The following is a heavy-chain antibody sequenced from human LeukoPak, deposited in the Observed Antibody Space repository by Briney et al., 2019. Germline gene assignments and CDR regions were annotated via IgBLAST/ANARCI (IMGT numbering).Heavy chain of an antibody. CDR1: GFTFSSYA. V-gene: IGHV3-23*01. CDR3: AKEWYYYDSSGYFDY. J-gene: IGHJ4*02. D-gene: IGHD3-22*01. CDR2: ISGSGGST. Sequence: PGGSLRLSCAASGFTFSSYAMSWLRQAPEKGPEWVSAISGSGGSTYYADSVKGRFTISRDNSKNTLYLQMNSLRAEDTAVYYCAKEWYYYDSSGYFDYWGQGTLVTVSS.